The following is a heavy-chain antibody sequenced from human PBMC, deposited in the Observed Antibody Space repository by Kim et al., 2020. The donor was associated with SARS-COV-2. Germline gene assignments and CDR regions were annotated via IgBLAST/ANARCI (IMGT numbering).Heavy chain of an antibody. J-gene: IGHJ4*02. CDR1: GFTFSNSW. CDR3: ARVVPGTNIFDY. Sequence: GGSLRLSCVTSGFTFSNSWMHWVRQAPGNGLVWVSRINTDGRDTSYADSVKGRFTIYRDKAKNTLYLQMNSLRAEDTAVYYCARVVPGTNIFDYWGQGTLVTVSS. V-gene: IGHV3-74*01. D-gene: IGHD1-7*01. CDR2: INTDGRDT.